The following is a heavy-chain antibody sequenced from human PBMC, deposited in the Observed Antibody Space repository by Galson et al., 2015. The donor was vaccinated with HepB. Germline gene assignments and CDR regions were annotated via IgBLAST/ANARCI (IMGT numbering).Heavy chain of an antibody. CDR1: GYSFTDHY. Sequence: SVKVSCKAYGYSFTDHYVQWGRQAPGQGLERMGWPNPHNGATNDAPNFQGRVTMSRDTSITTAYLEVNSVRYVDTALYYCATWELSEPWGQGTLVTVS. V-gene: IGHV1-2*02. CDR2: PNPHNGAT. CDR3: ATWELSEP. D-gene: IGHD1-7*01. J-gene: IGHJ5*02.